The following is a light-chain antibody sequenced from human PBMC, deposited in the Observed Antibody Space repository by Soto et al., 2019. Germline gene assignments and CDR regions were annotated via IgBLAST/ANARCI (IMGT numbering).Light chain of an antibody. V-gene: IGLV2-11*01. Sequence: QAVVTQPRSVSGSPGQSVTISCTGTSSDVGGYNYVSWYQQHPGKAPKLMIYDVSKRPSGVPDRFSGSKSGNTASLTISGLQAEDEGDYYCCSYAGSTFVFGGGTQLTVL. CDR2: DVS. J-gene: IGLJ2*01. CDR1: SSDVGGYNY. CDR3: CSYAGSTFV.